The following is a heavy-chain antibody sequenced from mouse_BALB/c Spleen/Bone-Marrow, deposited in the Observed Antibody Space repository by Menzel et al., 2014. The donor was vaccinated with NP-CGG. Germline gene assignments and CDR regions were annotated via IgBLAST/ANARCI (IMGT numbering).Heavy chain of an antibody. CDR2: IDPANGNT. J-gene: IGHJ3*01. CDR3: ARSGGEGTPAF. V-gene: IGHV14-3*02. CDR1: GFNIKDTY. D-gene: IGHD3-1*01. Sequence: VQLQQSGAELVKPGASVKLSCTASGFNIKDTYMHWVQQRPEQGLEWIGRIDPANGNTKYDPKFQGKATITADTSSNTAYLQLSSLTSEDTAVYSCARSGGEGTPAFWGQGTLVTVSA.